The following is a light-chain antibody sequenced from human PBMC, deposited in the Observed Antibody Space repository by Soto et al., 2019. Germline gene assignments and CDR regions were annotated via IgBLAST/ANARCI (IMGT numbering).Light chain of an antibody. V-gene: IGKV1-5*01. Sequence: DIQMTQSPSTLSASAGDRVTITCRASQTVSSWLAWYQQKPGKAPKLLIYDASTLQSGVPSRFSGSGYGTDFTLTISCLQSEYFATYYCQQYYSYPSFGPGTKVDIK. J-gene: IGKJ3*01. CDR3: QQYYSYPS. CDR1: QTVSSW. CDR2: DAS.